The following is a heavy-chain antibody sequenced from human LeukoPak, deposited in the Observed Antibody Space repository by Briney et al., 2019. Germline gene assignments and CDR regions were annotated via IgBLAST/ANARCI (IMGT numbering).Heavy chain of an antibody. J-gene: IGHJ4*02. CDR3: ARDLHVGRGLWFGELYY. CDR2: ISAYNGNT. CDR1: GYTLTDFG. Sequence: ASVKLSCKASGYTLTDFGINWVRQAPGQGLEWMGWISAYNGNTNYAQKLQGRVTMTTDTSTSTAYMELRSLRSDDTAVYYCARDLHVGRGLWFGELYYWGQGTLVTVSS. D-gene: IGHD3-10*01. V-gene: IGHV1-18*01.